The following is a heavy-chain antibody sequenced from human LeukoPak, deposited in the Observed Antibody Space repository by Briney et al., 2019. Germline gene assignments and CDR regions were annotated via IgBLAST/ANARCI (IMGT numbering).Heavy chain of an antibody. CDR3: AREDERVRMDV. Sequence: GRSLRLSCAASGFTFSSYAMHWVRQAPGKGLEWVSVISYDGSNKYYADSVKGRFTISRDNSKNTLYLQMNSLRAEDTAVYYCAREDERVRMDVWGKGTTVTVSS. CDR1: GFTFSSYA. V-gene: IGHV3-30-3*01. CDR2: ISYDGSNK. J-gene: IGHJ6*03.